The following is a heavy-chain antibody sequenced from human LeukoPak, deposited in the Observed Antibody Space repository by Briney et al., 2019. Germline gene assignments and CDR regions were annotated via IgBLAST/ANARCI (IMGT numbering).Heavy chain of an antibody. CDR2: ISGSGGST. J-gene: IGHJ4*02. V-gene: IGHV3-23*01. CDR1: GFTFSSYA. CDR3: AKDLADYYGSGSYSLFDY. Sequence: TGGSLRLSCAASGFTFSSYAMIWVRQAPGKGLEWVSAISGSGGSTYYADSVEGRFTICRDNYKNTLYLKMNRRRADDAAVYSCAKDLADYYGSGSYSLFDYWGQGTLVTVSS. D-gene: IGHD3-10*01.